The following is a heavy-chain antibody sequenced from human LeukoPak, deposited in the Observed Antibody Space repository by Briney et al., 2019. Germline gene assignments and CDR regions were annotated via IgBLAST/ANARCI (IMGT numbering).Heavy chain of an antibody. CDR2: ISGSGGST. CDR1: GFTFSSYA. CDR3: ESVLWFGAFDF. V-gene: IGHV3-23*01. Sequence: GGSLRLSCAAAGFTFSSYAMSWVRQAPGKGLEWVSAISGSGGSTYYADSVKGRFTISRDNSKNTLYLQTNSLRADATAVYYCESVLWFGAFDFWGPGTMVTVS. D-gene: IGHD3-10*01. J-gene: IGHJ3*01.